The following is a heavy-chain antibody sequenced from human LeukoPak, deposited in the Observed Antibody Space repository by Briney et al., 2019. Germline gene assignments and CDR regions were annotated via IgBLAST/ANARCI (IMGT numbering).Heavy chain of an antibody. V-gene: IGHV1-8*01. CDR1: GYTFTSYD. CDR3: ASSGGSSWYRGTNWFDP. CDR2: MNPNSGNT. Sequence: ASVKVSCKASGYTFTSYDINWVRQATGQGLEWMGWMNPNSGNTGYAQKFQGRVTMTRNTSISTAYMELSSLRSEDTAVYYCASSGGSSWYRGTNWFDPRGQGTLVTVSS. D-gene: IGHD6-13*01. J-gene: IGHJ5*02.